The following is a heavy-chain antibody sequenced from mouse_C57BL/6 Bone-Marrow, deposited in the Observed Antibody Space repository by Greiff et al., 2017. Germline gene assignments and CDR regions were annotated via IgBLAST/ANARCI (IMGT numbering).Heavy chain of an antibody. CDR3: TRSLIYYGTNY. Sequence: EVQLQQSGAELVKPGASVKLSCTASGFNFKDYYIHWVKQRTEQGLEWIGRIDPEDGETKYAPKFQVKATITADTAANTAYLQLSSLTSADTAVYYCTRSLIYYGTNYWGQGTTLTVTS. D-gene: IGHD1-1*01. CDR1: GFNFKDYY. V-gene: IGHV14-2*01. J-gene: IGHJ2*01. CDR2: IDPEDGET.